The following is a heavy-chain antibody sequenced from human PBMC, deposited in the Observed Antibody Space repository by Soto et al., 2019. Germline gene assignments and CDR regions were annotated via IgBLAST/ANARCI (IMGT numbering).Heavy chain of an antibody. D-gene: IGHD3-16*01. CDR2: IYHSGST. CDR3: ARENYGGGIGY. Sequence: QLQLQESGSGLVKPSQTMSLTCAVSGGSISSGGYSWSWIRQPPGKVLEWIGYIYHSGSTYYNLLIKSRATIPVDRSKNQSSLELSSVTAADTAVYYSARENYGGGIGYWGQGTLVTVSS. CDR1: GGSISSGGYS. J-gene: IGHJ4*02. V-gene: IGHV4-30-2*01.